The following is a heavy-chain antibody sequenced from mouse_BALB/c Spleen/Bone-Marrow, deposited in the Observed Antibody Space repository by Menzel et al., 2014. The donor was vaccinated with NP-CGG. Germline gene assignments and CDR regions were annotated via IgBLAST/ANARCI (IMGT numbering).Heavy chain of an antibody. CDR2: IWGGGST. CDR3: ARNPPYGNYEDYYAMDY. D-gene: IGHD2-1*01. CDR1: GFSLSRYS. J-gene: IGHJ4*01. V-gene: IGHV2-6-4*01. Sequence: QVQLKQSGPGLVAPSQSLSITCTVSGFSLSRYSVHWVRQPPGKGLEWLRMIWGGGSTDYNSALKSRLSISKDNSKSQVFLKMNSLQTDDTAMYYCARNPPYGNYEDYYAMDYWGQGTSVTVSS.